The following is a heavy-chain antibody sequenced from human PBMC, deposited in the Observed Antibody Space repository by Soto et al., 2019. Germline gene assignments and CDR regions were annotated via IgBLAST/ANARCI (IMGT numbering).Heavy chain of an antibody. CDR1: GGSVSSSDYY. CDR2: IYYSGST. D-gene: IGHD6-19*01. J-gene: IGHJ4*02. V-gene: IGHV4-39*01. Sequence: SETLSLTCTVSGGSVSSSDYYWGWIRQPPGKGLDWIGSIYYSGSTYYNPSLKSRVTISVDTSKNQFSLKLSSVTAADTAVYYCARWKYSSGWFFDYWGQGTLVTVSS. CDR3: ARWKYSSGWFFDY.